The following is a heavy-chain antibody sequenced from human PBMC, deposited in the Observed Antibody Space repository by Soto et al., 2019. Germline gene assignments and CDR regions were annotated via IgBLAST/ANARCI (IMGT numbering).Heavy chain of an antibody. Sequence: WGSLRLSCAASGFTFSSYGIHFFRHSPFKGLEWVAVISYDGSNKYYADSVKGRFTISRDNSKNTLYLQMNSLRAEDTAVYYCAKLGREGGRGPIGLDYWGQGTLVTVSS. CDR2: ISYDGSNK. V-gene: IGHV3-30*18. CDR1: GFTFSSYG. J-gene: IGHJ4*02. D-gene: IGHD3-16*01. CDR3: AKLGREGGRGPIGLDY.